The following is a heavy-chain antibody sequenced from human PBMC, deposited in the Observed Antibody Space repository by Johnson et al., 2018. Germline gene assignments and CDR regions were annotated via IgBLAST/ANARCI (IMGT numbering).Heavy chain of an antibody. CDR2: IGAAGDT. Sequence: VQLVESGGGLVQPGGSLRLSCAASGFTFSTYDMHWVRQATGKGLEWVSVIGAAGDTYYPDSVKGRFTISRENAQNSLYLQMNNLRAGDTAVYYCARDREGAFDTWGPGTMVTVS. V-gene: IGHV3-13*01. J-gene: IGHJ3*02. CDR3: ARDREGAFDT. CDR1: GFTFSTYD.